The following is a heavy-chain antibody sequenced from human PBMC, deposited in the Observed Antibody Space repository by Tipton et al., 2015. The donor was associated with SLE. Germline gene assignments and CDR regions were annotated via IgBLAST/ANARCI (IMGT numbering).Heavy chain of an antibody. V-gene: IGHV4-34*01. CDR2: INHSGST. J-gene: IGHJ5*02. D-gene: IGHD4-23*01. CDR1: GGSFSGYY. CDR3: ARGGRGDGGNPFDP. Sequence: TLSLTCAVYGGSFSGYYWSWIRQPPGKGLEWIGEINHSGSTNYNPSLKSRVTISMDTSKNQLSLKLSSVTAADTAVYYCARGGRGDGGNPFDPWGQGTLATVSS.